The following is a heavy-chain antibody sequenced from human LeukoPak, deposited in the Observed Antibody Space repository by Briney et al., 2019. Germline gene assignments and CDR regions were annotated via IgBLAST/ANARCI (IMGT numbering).Heavy chain of an antibody. CDR2: VYHSGST. V-gene: IGHV4-38-2*01. CDR1: GYSIRTGYY. Sequence: SETLSLTCDVSGYSIRTGYYWGWVRQPPGKDLEWIGSVYHSGSTYYNPSLQSRVNILVVTSKNQFSLSLTSVTAAGTAVYYCARSYFSVGAFDIWGQGTMVTVSS. CDR3: ARSYFSVGAFDI. J-gene: IGHJ3*02. D-gene: IGHD2/OR15-2a*01.